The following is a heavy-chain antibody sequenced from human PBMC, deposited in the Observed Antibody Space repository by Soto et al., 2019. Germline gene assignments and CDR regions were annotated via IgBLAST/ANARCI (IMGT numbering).Heavy chain of an antibody. CDR3: ARSRSSWSTDPYGSGSWLSY. CDR1: GYTFTGYY. J-gene: IGHJ4*02. CDR2: INPNSGGT. Sequence: QVQLVQSGAEVKKPGASVKVSCKASGYTFTGYYMHWVRQAPGQGLEWMGWINPNSGGTNYAQKFQGWVTRSRDTSISTAYMELSRLRSDDTAVYYCARSRSSWSTDPYGSGSWLSYWGQGTLVTVSS. D-gene: IGHD6-13*01. V-gene: IGHV1-2*04.